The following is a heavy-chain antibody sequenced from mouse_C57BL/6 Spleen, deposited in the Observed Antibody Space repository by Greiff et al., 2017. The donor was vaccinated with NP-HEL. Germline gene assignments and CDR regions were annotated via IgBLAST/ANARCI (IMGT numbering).Heavy chain of an antibody. CDR3: AREGGGNYWCAY. J-gene: IGHJ3*01. CDR1: GYAFSSSW. CDR2: IYPGDGDT. Sequence: VQLQQSGPELVKPGASVKISCKASGYAFSSSWMNWVKQRPGKGLEWIGRIYPGDGDTNYNGKFKGKATLTVDKSSSTAYMQLSSLTSEDSAVYLWAREGGGNYWCAYWGQGTLVTVSA. V-gene: IGHV1-82*01. D-gene: IGHD2-1*01.